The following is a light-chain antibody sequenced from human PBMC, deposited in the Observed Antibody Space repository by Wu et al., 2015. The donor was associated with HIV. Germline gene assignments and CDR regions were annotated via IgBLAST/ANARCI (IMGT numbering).Light chain of an antibody. CDR1: QNIGNT. CDR2: GAS. V-gene: IGKV3-15*01. CDR3: QQYNNWLYT. Sequence: IMMTQSPATLSVSPGERATLSCRASQNIGNTVAWYQQKPGQAPEFLIYGASTRAPGLPARFSGSGSGTEFTLTISSMQSEDLAVYYCQQYNNWLYTFGQGTKLEIK. J-gene: IGKJ2*01.